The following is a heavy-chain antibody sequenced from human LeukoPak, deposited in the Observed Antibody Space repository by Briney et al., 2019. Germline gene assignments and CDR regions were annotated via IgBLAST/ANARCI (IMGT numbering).Heavy chain of an antibody. V-gene: IGHV4-31*03. D-gene: IGHD5-12*01. J-gene: IGHJ6*02. CDR1: GGSISSGGYY. Sequence: SQTLSLTCTVSGGSISSGGYYWSWIRQHPGKGLEGIGYIYYSGSTYYNPSLKSRVTISVDTSKNQFSLKLSSVTAADTAVYYCARERYSGYDYYYYYGMDVWGQGTTVTVSS. CDR3: ARERYSGYDYYYYYGMDV. CDR2: IYYSGST.